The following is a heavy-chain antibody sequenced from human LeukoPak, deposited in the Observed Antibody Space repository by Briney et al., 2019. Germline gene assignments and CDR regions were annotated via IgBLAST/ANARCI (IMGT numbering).Heavy chain of an antibody. CDR2: INPNSGGT. D-gene: IGHD3-3*01. J-gene: IGHJ5*02. Sequence: ASVKVSCKASGYTFTGYYMHWVRQAPGQGLEWMGRINPNSGGTNYAQKFQGRVTMTRDTSIGTAYMELSRLRSDDTAVYYCARDNKAPYYDFWSGYYTTNWFDPWGQGTLVTVSS. V-gene: IGHV1-2*06. CDR3: ARDNKAPYYDFWSGYYTTNWFDP. CDR1: GYTFTGYY.